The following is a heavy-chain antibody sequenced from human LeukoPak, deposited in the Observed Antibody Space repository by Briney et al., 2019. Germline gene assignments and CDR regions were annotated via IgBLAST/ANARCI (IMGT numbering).Heavy chain of an antibody. CDR2: INQDGSEK. V-gene: IGHV3-7*04. Sequence: GGSLRLSCAASGFXFTSYWMSWVRQAPGKGLEWVANINQDGSEKYYVDSVKGRFTISRDNAKNSLFLQMNSLRAEDTAVYYCGRAMDVWGQGTTVTVSS. J-gene: IGHJ6*02. CDR1: GFXFTSYW. CDR3: GRAMDV.